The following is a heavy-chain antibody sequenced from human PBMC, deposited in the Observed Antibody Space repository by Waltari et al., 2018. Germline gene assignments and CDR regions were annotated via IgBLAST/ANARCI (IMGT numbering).Heavy chain of an antibody. J-gene: IGHJ4*02. V-gene: IGHV3-15*01. CDR3: TTLDAPWGGG. D-gene: IGHD3-16*01. CDR2: SHSKNNGERT. CDR1: GFPFAPAW. Sequence: EVQMVESGGGLVRPGQSLRLSCVASGFPFAPAWLTWVRQAPGKGLYGVGRSHSKNNGERTAFAAPVKGRFTISRDDSKNPVYLQMNSLKTEDTALYYCTTLDAPWGGGWGQGTLVTVSS.